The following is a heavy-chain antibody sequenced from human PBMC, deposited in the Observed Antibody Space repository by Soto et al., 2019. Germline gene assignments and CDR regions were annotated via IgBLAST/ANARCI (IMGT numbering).Heavy chain of an antibody. Sequence: GSGPTLVNPTQTLTLTCTCSGFSISTTGVGVAWIRQPPGKALEWLALIYWDDEKRYSPSLKSRLTITKDTSRNQVVLTMTNMDPVDTATYSCAYSRPFYEVLTGYSHASFFDNWGQGVLVTVSS. D-gene: IGHD3-9*01. CDR1: GFSISTTGVG. CDR2: IYWDDEK. CDR3: AYSRPFYEVLTGYSHASFFDN. V-gene: IGHV2-5*02. J-gene: IGHJ4*02.